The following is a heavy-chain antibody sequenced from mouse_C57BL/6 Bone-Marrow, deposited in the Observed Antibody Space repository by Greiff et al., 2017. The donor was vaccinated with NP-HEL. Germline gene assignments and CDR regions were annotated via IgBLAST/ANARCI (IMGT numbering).Heavy chain of an antibody. CDR3: TTWSTH. V-gene: IGHV14-4*01. D-gene: IGHD5-1*01. J-gene: IGHJ4*01. CDR1: GFNIKDDY. Sequence: EVKVEESGAELVRPGASVKLSCTASGFNIKDDYMHWVKQRPEQGLEWIGWIDPENGDTEYASKFQGKATITADTSSNTAYLQLSSLTSEDTAVYYCTTWSTHWGQGTSVTVSS. CDR2: IDPENGDT.